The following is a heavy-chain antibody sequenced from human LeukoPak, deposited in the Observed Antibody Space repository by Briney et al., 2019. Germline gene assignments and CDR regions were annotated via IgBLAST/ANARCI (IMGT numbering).Heavy chain of an antibody. CDR1: GYSISGGYY. CDR2: IFHTGRS. CDR3: ASGGTGIDYYFDY. V-gene: IGHV4-38-2*02. D-gene: IGHD2-15*01. Sequence: SETLSLTCTVSGYSISGGYYWGWIRQPPGKGLEWIGSIFHTGRSYCKSSLKSRLTMAVDTAKSQFSLRLSSVTAADTAVYYCASGGTGIDYYFDYWGQGSLVTVSS. J-gene: IGHJ4*02.